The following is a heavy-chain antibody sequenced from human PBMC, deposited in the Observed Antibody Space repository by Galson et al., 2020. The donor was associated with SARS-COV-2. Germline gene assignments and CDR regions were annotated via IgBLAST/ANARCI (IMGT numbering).Heavy chain of an antibody. D-gene: IGHD3-22*01. CDR3: AKEGYYYDSSGYYLPEYYYYGMDV. CDR2: ISYDGSNK. CDR1: GFTFSSYG. V-gene: IGHV3-30*18. J-gene: IGHJ6*02. Sequence: QLGESLKISCAASGFTFSSYGMHWVRQAPGKGLEWVAVISYDGSNKYYADSVKGRFTISRDNSKNTLYLQMNSLRAEDTAVYYCAKEGYYYDSSGYYLPEYYYYGMDVWGQGTTVTVSS.